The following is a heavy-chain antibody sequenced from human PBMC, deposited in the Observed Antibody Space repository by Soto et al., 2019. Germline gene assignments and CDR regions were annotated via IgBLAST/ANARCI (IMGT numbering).Heavy chain of an antibody. J-gene: IGHJ4*02. D-gene: IGHD2-15*01. CDR2: ISFDGNNH. Sequence: QVQLVESGGGVVQPGRSLRLSCTASGFTFSNYPMHWVRQPPGKGLEWVAVISFDGNNHHYIDSVKGRFTLSRDNSRNTLYLQIYSLTVEDTAVYYCATNIAIAGTPTFDYWGQGTLVTVS. V-gene: IGHV3-30-3*01. CDR3: ATNIAIAGTPTFDY. CDR1: GFTFSNYP.